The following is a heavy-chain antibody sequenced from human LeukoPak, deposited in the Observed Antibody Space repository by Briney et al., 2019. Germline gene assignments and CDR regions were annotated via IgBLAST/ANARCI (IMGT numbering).Heavy chain of an antibody. CDR1: GDSVTSGI. CDR3: ARDLHGSRGEFDY. CDR2: TYHWSKWFN. Sequence: SQTLSLTCAISGDSVTSGIWNWIRQSPSRGLEWMGRTYHWSKWFNDYAVSVESRMTINADTSRNQFSLQLNSVTPEDTAVYYCARDLHGSRGEFDYWGQGTLVTVSS. J-gene: IGHJ4*02. D-gene: IGHD3-16*01. V-gene: IGHV6-1*01.